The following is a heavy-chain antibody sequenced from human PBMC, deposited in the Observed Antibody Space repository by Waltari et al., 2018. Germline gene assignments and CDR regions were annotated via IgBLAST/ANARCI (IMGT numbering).Heavy chain of an antibody. CDR2: IRNNAYGGTA. CDR1: GFTFSDHY. Sequence: EVQLVESGGGLVQPGGSLRVYCVASGFTFSDHYMYWVRQAPGEGPEWVGFIRNNAYGGTAEYAASVKGRFTISRDDSESIAYLQMSSLKTEDTAVYYCTRGGYCSGIYCSSDYFDYWGQGVLVTVSS. D-gene: IGHD2-15*01. J-gene: IGHJ4*02. V-gene: IGHV3-49*04. CDR3: TRGGYCSGIYCSSDYFDY.